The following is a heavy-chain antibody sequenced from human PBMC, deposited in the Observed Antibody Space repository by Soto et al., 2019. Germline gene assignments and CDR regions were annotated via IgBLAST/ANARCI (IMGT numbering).Heavy chain of an antibody. V-gene: IGHV4-59*01. CDR1: GGSISSYY. Sequence: QVQLQESGPGLVKPSETLSLTCTVSGGSISSYYWSWIRQPPGKGLEWIGYIYYSGSTNYNPSLKSRVTISVDTSKNQCSLKLSSVTAADTAVYYCARDLEGTPSSGWYGGAFAIWGQGTMVTVSS. J-gene: IGHJ3*02. CDR3: ARDLEGTPSSGWYGGAFAI. CDR2: IYYSGST. D-gene: IGHD6-19*01.